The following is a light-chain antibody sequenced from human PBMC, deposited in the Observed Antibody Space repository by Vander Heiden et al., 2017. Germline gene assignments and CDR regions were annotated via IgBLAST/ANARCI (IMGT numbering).Light chain of an antibody. CDR1: SSNIGRNT. Sequence: QSALTQPPSTSGTPGQRVTISCSGSSSNIGRNTVNWYQHLPGTAPKLLIYRNNQRPSGIADRFSDSKSGTSASLAISGLQSEDEADYYCAAWDDSLSGVVFGGGTRLTVL. V-gene: IGLV1-44*01. CDR2: RNN. CDR3: AAWDDSLSGVV. J-gene: IGLJ2*01.